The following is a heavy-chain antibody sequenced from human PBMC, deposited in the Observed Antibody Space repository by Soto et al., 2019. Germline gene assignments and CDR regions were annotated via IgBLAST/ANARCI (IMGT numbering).Heavy chain of an antibody. CDR2: IYESGYT. J-gene: IGHJ5*02. CDR1: GASVSTGAYY. V-gene: IGHV4-31*03. Sequence: SETLSLTCTVSGASVSTGAYYWGWVRQRPGKGLEWVGYIYESGYTYYNTSLKSRLTISLDRSNNQFSLGLTSVTAADTAVYYCVRALRHTAMVYPWFDPCGQGTLVTVSS. CDR3: VRALRHTAMVYPWFDP. D-gene: IGHD5-18*01.